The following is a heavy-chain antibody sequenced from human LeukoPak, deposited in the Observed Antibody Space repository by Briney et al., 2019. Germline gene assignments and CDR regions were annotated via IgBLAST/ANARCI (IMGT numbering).Heavy chain of an antibody. D-gene: IGHD6-19*01. CDR1: GFTFSTYW. V-gene: IGHV3-7*01. CDR2: IKQDGSDK. Sequence: GGSLRLSCAASGFTFSTYWMSWVRQAPGKGLEWVANIKQDGSDKYYVDSVKGRFTISRDNAKNSLYLQMSSLRVEDTSVYYCARGTYISGWYPDYFDPWGQGTLVTVSS. CDR3: ARGTYISGWYPDYFDP. J-gene: IGHJ4*02.